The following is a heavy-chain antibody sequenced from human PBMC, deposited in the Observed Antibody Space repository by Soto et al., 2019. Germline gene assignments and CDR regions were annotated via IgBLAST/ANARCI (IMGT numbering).Heavy chain of an antibody. Sequence: GGSLRLSCAASGFTFSSYGMHWVRQAPGKGLEWVAVISYDGSNKYYADSVKGRFTISRDNSKNTLYLQMNSLRAEDTAVYYCAKLERVRGVITYYYYGMDVWGQGTTVTVSS. CDR2: ISYDGSNK. CDR1: GFTFSSYG. D-gene: IGHD3-10*01. J-gene: IGHJ6*02. V-gene: IGHV3-30*18. CDR3: AKLERVRGVITYYYYGMDV.